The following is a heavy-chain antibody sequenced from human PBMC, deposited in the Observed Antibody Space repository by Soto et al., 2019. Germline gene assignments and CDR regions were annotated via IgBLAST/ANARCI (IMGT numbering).Heavy chain of an antibody. D-gene: IGHD6-6*01. CDR3: ARAPGIAARTTSYYYYYYMDV. V-gene: IGHV1-18*01. CDR2: ISAYNGNT. Sequence: ASVKVSCKASGYTFTSYCISWVRQAPGQGLEWMGWISAYNGNTNYAQKLQGRVTMTTDTSTSTAYMELRSLRSDDTAVYYCARAPGIAARTTSYYYYYYMDVWGKGTTVTVSS. J-gene: IGHJ6*03. CDR1: GYTFTSYC.